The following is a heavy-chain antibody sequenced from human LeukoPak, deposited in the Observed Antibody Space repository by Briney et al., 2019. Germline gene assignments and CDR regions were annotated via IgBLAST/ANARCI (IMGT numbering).Heavy chain of an antibody. J-gene: IGHJ4*02. CDR1: GFTFSSYS. Sequence: PGGSLRLSCAASGFTFSSYSMNWVRQAPGKGLEWVSYISSSSSTIYYADSVKGRFTISRDNAKNSLYLQMNSLRAEDAAVYYCARERHGLGILGGDYWGQGTLVTVSS. D-gene: IGHD3-10*01. V-gene: IGHV3-48*01. CDR2: ISSSSSTI. CDR3: ARERHGLGILGGDY.